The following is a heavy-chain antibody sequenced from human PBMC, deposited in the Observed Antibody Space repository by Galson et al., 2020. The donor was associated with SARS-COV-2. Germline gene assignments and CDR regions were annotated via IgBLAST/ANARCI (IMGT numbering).Heavy chain of an antibody. CDR3: ARVIYEGWEYYFDY. D-gene: IGHD1-26*01. V-gene: IGHV3-7*01. J-gene: IGHJ4*02. Sequence: TGGSLRLSCAASGFTFSSYWMSWVRQAPGKGLEWVANIKQDGSEKYYVDSVKGRFTISRDNAKNSLYLQMNSLRAEDTAVYYCARVIYEGWEYYFDYWGQGTLVTFSS. CDR2: IKQDGSEK. CDR1: GFTFSSYW.